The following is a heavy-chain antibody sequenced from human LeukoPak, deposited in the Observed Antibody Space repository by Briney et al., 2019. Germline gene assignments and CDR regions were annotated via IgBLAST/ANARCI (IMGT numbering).Heavy chain of an antibody. CDR2: IYYSGST. CDR3: ARMGPYSSGSGD. J-gene: IGHJ4*02. V-gene: IGHV4-59*08. CDR1: GGSISSYY. Sequence: SETLSLTCTVSGGSISSYYWSWIRQPPGKGLEWIGYIYYSGSTNYNPSLKGRVTISVDTSKNQFSLKLSSVTAADTAVYYCARMGPYSSGSGDWGQGTLVTVSS. D-gene: IGHD6-19*01.